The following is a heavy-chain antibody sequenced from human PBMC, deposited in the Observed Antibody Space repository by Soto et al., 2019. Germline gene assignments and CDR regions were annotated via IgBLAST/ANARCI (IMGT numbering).Heavy chain of an antibody. V-gene: IGHV1-8*01. Sequence: QVQLVQSGAEVKKPGASVKVSCRTSGYSFISNDITWVRQATGQGLEWRGWMNANSGDTAYAQRFQGRVTMTRNTYINTAYMELSGLTSDDTAVYYCARDSTSPDYWGQGTLVTVSS. CDR3: ARDSTSPDY. D-gene: IGHD2-2*01. CDR1: GYSFISND. J-gene: IGHJ4*02. CDR2: MNANSGDT.